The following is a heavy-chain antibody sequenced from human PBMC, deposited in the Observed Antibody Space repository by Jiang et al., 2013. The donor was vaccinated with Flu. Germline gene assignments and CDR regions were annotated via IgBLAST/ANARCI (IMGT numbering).Heavy chain of an antibody. CDR1: GFIFSNYA. J-gene: IGHJ4*02. CDR2: ISYDGNNK. V-gene: IGHV3-30-3*01. Sequence: GRSLRLSCAASGFIFSNYAFHWVRQAPGKGLEWVAVISYDGNNKYFEESVKGRFTVSRDNSNNTLYLQMNSLRDGDTAVYYCARERVPTAARGYSYFWGQGTLVTVSS. D-gene: IGHD3-22*01. CDR3: ARERVPTAARGYSYF.